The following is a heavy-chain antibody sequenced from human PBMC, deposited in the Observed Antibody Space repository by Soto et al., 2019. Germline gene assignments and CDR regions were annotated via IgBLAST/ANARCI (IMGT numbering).Heavy chain of an antibody. D-gene: IGHD2-15*01. J-gene: IGHJ5*02. CDR2: IIPIFGTA. CDR1: GGTFSSYA. CDR3: ARESGGERVVVAATLSWFDP. V-gene: IGHV1-69*12. Sequence: QVQLVQSGAEVKKPGSSVKVSCKASGGTFSSYAISWVRQAPGQGLEWMGGIIPIFGTANYAQKFQGRVTITADESTGTAYMELSSLRSEDTAVYYCARESGGERVVVAATLSWFDPWGQGTLVTVSS.